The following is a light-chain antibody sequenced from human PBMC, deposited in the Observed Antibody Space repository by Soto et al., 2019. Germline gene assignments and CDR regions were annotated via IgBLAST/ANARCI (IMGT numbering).Light chain of an antibody. V-gene: IGKV1-27*01. Sequence: DIQMTQSPSSLSASVGDRVTITCRASQGISNYLAWYQQKPGKVPKLLIYAASTLQSGVPSRFSGSGSGTDFTLTISSLQPEDVAPYYCHKYNSAPRAFAPGTKVDIK. CDR3: HKYNSAPRA. CDR1: QGISNY. J-gene: IGKJ3*01. CDR2: AAS.